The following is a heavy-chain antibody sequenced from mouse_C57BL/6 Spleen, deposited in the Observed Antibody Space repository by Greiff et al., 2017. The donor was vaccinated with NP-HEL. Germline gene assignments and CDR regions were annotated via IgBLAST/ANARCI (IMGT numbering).Heavy chain of an antibody. D-gene: IGHD2-5*01. J-gene: IGHJ4*01. Sequence: QVQLQQSGPGLVQPSQRLSITCTVSGFSLTSYGVHWVRQSPGKGLEWLGVIWSGGSTDYNAAFISRLSISKDNSKSQVFFKMNSLHSDDTAIYYCARNDSNYGYYAMDYWGQGTSVTVSS. V-gene: IGHV2-2*01. CDR3: ARNDSNYGYYAMDY. CDR1: GFSLTSYG. CDR2: IWSGGST.